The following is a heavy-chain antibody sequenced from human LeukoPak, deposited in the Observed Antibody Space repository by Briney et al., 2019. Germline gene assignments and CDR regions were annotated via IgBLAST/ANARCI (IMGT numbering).Heavy chain of an antibody. Sequence: ASVKVSCKASGGTFSSYAISWVRQAPGLGLEWMGGIIPIFGTANYAQKFQGRVTITTDESTSTAYMELSSLRSEDTAVYYCARDMGVGGDYYDSSGWYFDLWGRGTLVTVSS. CDR1: GGTFSSYA. V-gene: IGHV1-69*05. J-gene: IGHJ2*01. D-gene: IGHD3-22*01. CDR3: ARDMGVGGDYYDSSGWYFDL. CDR2: IIPIFGTA.